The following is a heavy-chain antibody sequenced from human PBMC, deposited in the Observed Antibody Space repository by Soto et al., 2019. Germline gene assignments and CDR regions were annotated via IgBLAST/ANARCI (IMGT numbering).Heavy chain of an antibody. Sequence: ASVKVSCKASGYTFTGYYMHWVRQATGQGLEWMGWINPNSGGTNYAQKFQGWVTMTRDTSISTAYMELSRLRSDDTAVYYCARDYGDYPWYYYGMDVWGQGTTVTVSS. D-gene: IGHD4-17*01. V-gene: IGHV1-2*04. CDR2: INPNSGGT. CDR3: ARDYGDYPWYYYGMDV. CDR1: GYTFTGYY. J-gene: IGHJ6*02.